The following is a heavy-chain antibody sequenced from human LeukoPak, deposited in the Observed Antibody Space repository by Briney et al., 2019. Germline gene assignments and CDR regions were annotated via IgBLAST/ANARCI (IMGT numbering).Heavy chain of an antibody. CDR2: IFTGGST. J-gene: IGHJ4*02. CDR1: GGSISNFY. Sequence: SETLSLTCTVSGGSISNFYWSWIRQPPGKGLEWIGYIFTGGSTNYNPSLKSRVTISLDTSKNQYSLKLNSVTAADTAVYYCARDEGGNYGGGFYFDHWGQGTLVTVSS. CDR3: ARDEGGNYGGGFYFDH. V-gene: IGHV4-59*01. D-gene: IGHD3-10*01.